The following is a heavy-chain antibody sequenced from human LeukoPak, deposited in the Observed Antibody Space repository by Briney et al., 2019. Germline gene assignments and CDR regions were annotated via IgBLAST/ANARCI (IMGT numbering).Heavy chain of an antibody. J-gene: IGHJ6*03. Sequence: GGSLRLSCAASGFTFRSYWMHWVRQAPGKGLVCVSRINGDGSSTNYADSVKGRFTISRDNAKNSLYLQMNSLRAEDTAVYYCARGGETGTTFYYYYYMDVWAKGPRSPSP. CDR2: INGDGSST. D-gene: IGHD1-7*01. V-gene: IGHV3-74*01. CDR1: GFTFRSYW. CDR3: ARGGETGTTFYYYYYMDV.